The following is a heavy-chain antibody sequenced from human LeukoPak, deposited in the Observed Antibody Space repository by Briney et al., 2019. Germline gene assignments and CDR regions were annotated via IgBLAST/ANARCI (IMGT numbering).Heavy chain of an antibody. CDR3: ASSRNHLYYYHYGMDV. Sequence: SETLSLTCTVSGTSIRSHYWSWIRQPAGKGLEWIGRMYINGNTNSNPSLKSRVTMSVDTSKKQLSLKLSSVTAADTAVYYCASSRNHLYYYHYGMDVWGQGTTVTVSS. CDR1: GTSIRSHY. V-gene: IGHV4-4*07. CDR2: MYINGNT. J-gene: IGHJ6*02.